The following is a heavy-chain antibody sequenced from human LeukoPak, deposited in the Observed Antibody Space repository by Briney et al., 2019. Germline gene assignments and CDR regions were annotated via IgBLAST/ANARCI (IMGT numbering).Heavy chain of an antibody. V-gene: IGHV4-30-2*01. CDR3: ASENYYDSSGYLI. CDR1: GGSISSGGYS. CDR2: IYHSGST. D-gene: IGHD3-22*01. J-gene: IGHJ4*02. Sequence: SETLSLTCAVSGGSISSGGYSWRWIRQPPGKGLEWIGYIYHSGSTYYNPSLESRVTISVDRSKSQFTLKLSSVTAADTAVYYCASENYYDSSGYLIWGQGTLVTVSS.